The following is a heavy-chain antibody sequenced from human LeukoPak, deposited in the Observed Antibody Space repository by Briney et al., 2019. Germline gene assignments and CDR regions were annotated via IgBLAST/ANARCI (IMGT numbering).Heavy chain of an antibody. CDR1: GGSISTINW. J-gene: IGHJ4*02. CDR3: AREDDLLYCSGTSCPLGY. Sequence: PSGTLSLTCAVSGGSISTINWWSWVRQPPGKGLEWIGEIYHSGSTNYNPSLKSRVTISVDKSKNQFSLKLSSVTAADTAVYYCAREDDLLYCSGTSCPLGYWGQGTLVTVSS. CDR2: IYHSGST. V-gene: IGHV4-4*02. D-gene: IGHD2-2*01.